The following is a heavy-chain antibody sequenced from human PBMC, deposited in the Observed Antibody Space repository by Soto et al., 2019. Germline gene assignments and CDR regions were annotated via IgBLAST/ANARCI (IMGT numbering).Heavy chain of an antibody. CDR1: GFTFSNAW. CDR2: ISSSSSTI. CDR3: ARDSNLFRWAYDY. D-gene: IGHD1-26*01. V-gene: IGHV3-48*02. Sequence: GGSLRLSCAASGFTFSNAWINWVRQAPGKGLEWVSYISSSSSTIYYADSVKGRFTISRDNAKNSLYLQMNSLRDEDTAVYYCARDSNLFRWAYDYWGQGTLVTVSS. J-gene: IGHJ4*02.